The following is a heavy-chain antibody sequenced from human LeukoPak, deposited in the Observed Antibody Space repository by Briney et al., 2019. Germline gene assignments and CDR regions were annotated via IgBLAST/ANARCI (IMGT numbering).Heavy chain of an antibody. J-gene: IGHJ4*02. D-gene: IGHD4-23*01. CDR3: ARTRGVVTRLYSY. V-gene: IGHV4-34*01. Sequence: PSETLSLTCAVYGGSFSGYYWSWIRQPPGKGLEWIGEINHSGSTNYNPSLKSRVTISVDTSKNQFSLKLSSVTAADTAVYYCARTRGVVTRLYSYWGQGTLVTVSS. CDR2: INHSGST. CDR1: GGSFSGYY.